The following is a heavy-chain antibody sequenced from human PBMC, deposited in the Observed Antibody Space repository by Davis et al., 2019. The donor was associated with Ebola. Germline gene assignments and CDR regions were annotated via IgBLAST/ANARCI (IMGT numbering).Heavy chain of an antibody. CDR3: ARKTHFDY. V-gene: IGHV3-30*03. Sequence: SLKISCAASGFTFSSYWMHWVRQAPGKGLEWVAVISYDGSNKYYADSVKGRFTISRDNSKNTLYLQMNSLRAEDTAVYYCARKTHFDYWGQGTLVTVSS. J-gene: IGHJ4*02. CDR1: GFTFSSYW. CDR2: ISYDGSNK.